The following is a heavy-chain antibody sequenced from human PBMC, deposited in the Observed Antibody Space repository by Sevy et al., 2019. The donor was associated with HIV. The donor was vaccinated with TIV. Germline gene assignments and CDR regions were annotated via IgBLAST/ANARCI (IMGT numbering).Heavy chain of an antibody. CDR1: GGSVSSDFSY. CDR3: AKRDYGDYVDYFDP. D-gene: IGHD4-17*01. V-gene: IGHV4-61*03. CDR2: MSYGGTT. Sequence: SETLSLTCTVSGGSVSSDFSYWNWVRQPPGKGLEYIGSMSYGGTTSYNPSLKSRVTISLDTSKNHFSLKVNSVTAADTAIYYCAKRDYGDYVDYFDPWGQRTLVTVSS. J-gene: IGHJ5*02.